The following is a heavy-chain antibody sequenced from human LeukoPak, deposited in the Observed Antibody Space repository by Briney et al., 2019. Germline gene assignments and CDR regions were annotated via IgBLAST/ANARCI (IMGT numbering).Heavy chain of an antibody. J-gene: IGHJ3*02. V-gene: IGHV4-39*01. Sequence: SETLSLTCTVSGGSISSSSYYWGWLRQPPGKGLEWIGSIYYSGRTYYNPSLKSRVNISVDTSKNQFSLKLTSLTAADTAVYYCARREQWLVQGAFDIWGQGTMVTVSS. D-gene: IGHD6-19*01. CDR2: IYYSGRT. CDR3: ARREQWLVQGAFDI. CDR1: GGSISSSSYY.